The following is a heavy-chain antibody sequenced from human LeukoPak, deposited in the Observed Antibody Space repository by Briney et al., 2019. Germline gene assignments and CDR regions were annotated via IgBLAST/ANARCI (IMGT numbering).Heavy chain of an antibody. V-gene: IGHV4-59*08. CDR2: IYYSGST. CDR1: GGSIISYY. CDR3: ARHTRLWFGDPKNWFDP. D-gene: IGHD3-10*01. J-gene: IGHJ5*02. Sequence: SETLSLTCTVSGGSIISYYWSWIRQPPGKGLEWIGYIYYSGSTNYNPSLKSRVTISVDTSKNQFSLKLSSVTAADTAVYYCARHTRLWFGDPKNWFDPWGQGTLVTVSS.